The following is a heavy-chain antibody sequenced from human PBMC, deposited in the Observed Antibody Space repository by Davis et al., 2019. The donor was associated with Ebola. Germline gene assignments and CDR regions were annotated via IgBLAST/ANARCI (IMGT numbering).Heavy chain of an antibody. CDR1: GFTFSSYA. Sequence: GESLKISCAASGFTFSSYAMSWVRQAPGKGLEWVSAISGSGGSTYYADSVKGRFTISRDNSKNTLYLQMNSLRAEDTAVYYCAKETYSSSWGDAFDIWGQGTMVTVSS. V-gene: IGHV3-23*01. CDR3: AKETYSSSWGDAFDI. J-gene: IGHJ3*02. D-gene: IGHD6-13*01. CDR2: ISGSGGST.